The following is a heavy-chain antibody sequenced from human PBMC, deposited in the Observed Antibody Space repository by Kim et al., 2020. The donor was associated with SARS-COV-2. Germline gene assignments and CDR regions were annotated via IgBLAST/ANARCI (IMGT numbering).Heavy chain of an antibody. V-gene: IGHV4-59*13. CDR2: IYYSGST. CDR3: ARGFDY. J-gene: IGHJ4*02. Sequence: SETLSLTCTVSAGSISSYYWSWIRQPPGKGLEWIGYIYYSGSTNYNPSLKSRVTISVDTSKNQFSLKLSSVTAADTAVYYCARGFDYWGPGTLVTVSS. CDR1: AGSISSYY.